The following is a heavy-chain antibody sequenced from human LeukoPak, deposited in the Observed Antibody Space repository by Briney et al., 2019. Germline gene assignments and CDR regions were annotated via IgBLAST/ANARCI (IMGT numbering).Heavy chain of an antibody. CDR1: GFTLSDYA. D-gene: IGHD2-2*01. Sequence: PGGSLRLSCAASGFTLSDYAMTWVRQAPGKGLEWVASIVGTSGTTYYADSVKGRFTISRDSSKNTVFLQMSSLRAEDTAVYYCARSPAGRYYFDYWGQGTLVTVSS. CDR3: ARSPAGRYYFDY. J-gene: IGHJ4*02. V-gene: IGHV3-23*01. CDR2: IVGTSGTT.